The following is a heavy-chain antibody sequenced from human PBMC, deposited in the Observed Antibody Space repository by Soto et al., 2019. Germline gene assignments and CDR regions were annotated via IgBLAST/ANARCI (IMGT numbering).Heavy chain of an antibody. CDR3: ARGIPDYYDSSGYGFDY. CDR2: INAGNGNT. Sequence: ASVKVSCKASGYTFTSYAMHWVRQAPGQRLEWMGWINAGNGNTKYSQKFQGRVTITRDTSASTAYMELSSLRSEDTAVYYCARGIPDYYDSSGYGFDYWGQGTLVTVST. J-gene: IGHJ4*02. V-gene: IGHV1-3*01. CDR1: GYTFTSYA. D-gene: IGHD3-22*01.